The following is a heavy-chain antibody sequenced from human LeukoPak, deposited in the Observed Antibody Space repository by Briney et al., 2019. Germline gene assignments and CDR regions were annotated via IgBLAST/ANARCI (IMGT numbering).Heavy chain of an antibody. CDR3: ARSKSGTYSWFDP. V-gene: IGHV4-59*08. CDR1: GGXSRGYY. Sequence: SETLSLTCTVSGGXSRGYYWSWIRQPPGKGLEWIGYIYYSGSTNYNPSLKGRGTISLDRAKNHFSLKLSSVTAADTAVYYCARSKSGTYSWFDPWGQGTLVTVSS. J-gene: IGHJ5*02. CDR2: IYYSGST. D-gene: IGHD1-26*01.